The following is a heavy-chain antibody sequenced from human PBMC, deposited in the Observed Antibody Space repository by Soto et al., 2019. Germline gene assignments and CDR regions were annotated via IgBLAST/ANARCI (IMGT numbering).Heavy chain of an antibody. Sequence: SETLSLTCTVSGGSISSYYWSWIRLPPGKGLEWIGYIYYSGSTYYNPSLRSRVAISVDTSQNLFSLTLTSVTAADTAVYYCAIPDAGDFHYWGQGALVTVSS. CDR1: GGSISSYY. D-gene: IGHD2-8*01. CDR2: IYYSGST. CDR3: AIPDAGDFHY. J-gene: IGHJ4*02. V-gene: IGHV4-59*12.